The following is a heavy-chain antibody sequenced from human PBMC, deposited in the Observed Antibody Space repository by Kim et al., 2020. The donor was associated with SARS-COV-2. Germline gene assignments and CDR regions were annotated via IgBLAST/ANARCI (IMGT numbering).Heavy chain of an antibody. CDR3: ASYYGSGSYQYYFDY. J-gene: IGHJ4*01. CDR2: ISYDGSNK. Sequence: GGSLRLSCAASGFTFSSYAMHWVRQAPGKGLEWVAVISYDGSNKYYADSVKGRFTISRDNSKNTLYLQMNSLRAEDTAVYYVASYYGSGSYQYYFDYWG. D-gene: IGHD3-10*01. CDR1: GFTFSSYA. V-gene: IGHV3-30*04.